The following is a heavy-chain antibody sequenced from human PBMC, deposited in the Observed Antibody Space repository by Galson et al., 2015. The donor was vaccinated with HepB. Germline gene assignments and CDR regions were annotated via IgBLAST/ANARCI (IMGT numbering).Heavy chain of an antibody. CDR1: GYTFSSYH. V-gene: IGHV1-46*01. J-gene: IGHJ4*02. CDR2: INPSGDST. CDR3: ARGPPSGIYYYADF. Sequence: SVKVSCKASGYTFSSYHMHWVRQAPGQGLEWMGIINPSGDSTIYAQKFQGRVTMTRDTSTTTVYMELSSLRSEDTAVYYCARGPPSGIYYYADFWGQGTLVTVSS. D-gene: IGHD1-26*01.